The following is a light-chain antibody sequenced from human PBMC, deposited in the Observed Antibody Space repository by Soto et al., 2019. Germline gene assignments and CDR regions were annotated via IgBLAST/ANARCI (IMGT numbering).Light chain of an antibody. CDR1: SSDVGGYSY. CDR3: CSYAGSYTVI. V-gene: IGLV2-11*01. J-gene: IGLJ2*01. Sequence: QSALTQPRSVSGSPGQSVTISCTGTSSDVGGYSYVSWYQQHPGTAPKLMIYDVSKRPSGVPDRFSGSKSGNTASLTISGLQAEDEADYSCCSYAGSYTVIFGGGTKLTVL. CDR2: DVS.